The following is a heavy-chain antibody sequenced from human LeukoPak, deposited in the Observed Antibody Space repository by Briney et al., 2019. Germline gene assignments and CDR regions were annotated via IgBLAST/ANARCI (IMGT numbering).Heavy chain of an antibody. Sequence: WASVTVSCKASGYTFTGYYIHWVRQAPGQGLEWMGWINPNGGDTNYAQKFQGRVTMTSDTSISTAYMEMSRLRFDDTAVYYCTCGGSGYLTLGYWGQGTLVTVSS. CDR1: GYTFTGYY. J-gene: IGHJ4*02. D-gene: IGHD3-22*01. V-gene: IGHV1-2*02. CDR2: INPNGGDT. CDR3: TCGGSGYLTLGY.